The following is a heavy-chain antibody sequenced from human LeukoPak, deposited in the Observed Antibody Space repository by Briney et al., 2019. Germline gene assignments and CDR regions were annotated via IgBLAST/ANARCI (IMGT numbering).Heavy chain of an antibody. CDR1: GGSISSYY. CDR2: IFYRGNT. J-gene: IGHJ4*02. CDR3: ARPGYGGGWYED. D-gene: IGHD6-19*01. V-gene: IGHV4-59*01. Sequence: SETLSLTCTVSGGSISSYYWTWIRQPPGKGLEWIGNIFYRGNTNYNPSLKSRVTISIDTSKNQFSLRLTSVTAADTAVYYCARPGYGGGWYEDWGQGTLVTVSS.